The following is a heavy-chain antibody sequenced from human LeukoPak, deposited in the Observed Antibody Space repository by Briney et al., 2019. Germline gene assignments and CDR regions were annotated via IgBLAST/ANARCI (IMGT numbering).Heavy chain of an antibody. J-gene: IGHJ4*02. Sequence: GGSLRLSCAASGFTFSSYSMNWVRQAPGKGLEWVAVISYDGSNKYYADSVKGRFTISRDNSKNTLYLQMNSLRAEDTAVYYCAKRGYYYDSSGYYSRTYFDYWGQGTLVIVSS. CDR2: ISYDGSNK. CDR3: AKRGYYYDSSGYYSRTYFDY. CDR1: GFTFSSYS. V-gene: IGHV3-30*18. D-gene: IGHD3-22*01.